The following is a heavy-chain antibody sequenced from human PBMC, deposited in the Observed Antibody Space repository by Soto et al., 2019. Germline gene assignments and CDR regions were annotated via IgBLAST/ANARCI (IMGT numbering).Heavy chain of an antibody. CDR1: GGSISSSSYY. CDR2: IYYSGST. V-gene: IGHV4-39*01. Sequence: PSETLSLTCTVSGGSISSSSYYWGWIRQPPGKGLEWIGSIYYSGSTYYNPSLKSRVTISVDTSKNQFSLKLSSVTAADTAVYYCASTAAGPYCSGGSCYNGFDDWGQGTLVTVSS. D-gene: IGHD2-15*01. J-gene: IGHJ4*02. CDR3: ASTAAGPYCSGGSCYNGFDD.